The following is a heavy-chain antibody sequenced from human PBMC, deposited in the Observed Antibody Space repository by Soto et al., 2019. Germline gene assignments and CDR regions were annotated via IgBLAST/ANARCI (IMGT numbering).Heavy chain of an antibody. CDR1: GFTFSSYA. CDR3: AREGFGEPEHDAFDI. J-gene: IGHJ3*02. Sequence: QVQLVESGGGVVQPGRSLRLSCAASGFTFSSYAMHWVRQAPGKGLEWVAVIAYDGSNKYYADSVKGRFTISRDNSKHTLYLQMNSMRAEDTAVYYCAREGFGEPEHDAFDIWGQGTMVTVSS. CDR2: IAYDGSNK. V-gene: IGHV3-30-3*01. D-gene: IGHD3-10*01.